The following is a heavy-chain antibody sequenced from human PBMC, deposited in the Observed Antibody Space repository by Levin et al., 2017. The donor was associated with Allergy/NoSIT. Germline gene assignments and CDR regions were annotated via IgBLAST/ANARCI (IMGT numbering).Heavy chain of an antibody. D-gene: IGHD4-23*01. CDR1: GYSFTSYW. CDR2: IFPSDSGT. V-gene: IGHV5-51*01. J-gene: IGHJ4*02. CDR3: ARRDSDGSNSFDY. Sequence: GESLKISCKASGYSFTSYWFGWVRQRPGKGLEWMGLIFPSDSGTRVSPSFQGQIIMSVDKSISTAYLQWSSLKASDSAMYYCARRDSDGSNSFDYWGQGTLVTVSS.